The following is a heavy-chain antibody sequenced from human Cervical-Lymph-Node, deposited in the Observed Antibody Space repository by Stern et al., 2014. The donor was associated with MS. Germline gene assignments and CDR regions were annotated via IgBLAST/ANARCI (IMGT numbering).Heavy chain of an antibody. Sequence: EVQLVESGPEVKRPGESLKISCQASGYTFTSYWIGWVRQMPGKGLEWIAIIFPGGSDIRYSPSFQGPVTIPADKSSSTAYLQWNNLKASDTAIYYCARQRYFDYWGQGTLVTVSS. V-gene: IGHV5-51*01. CDR1: GYTFTSYW. CDR3: ARQRYFDY. J-gene: IGHJ4*02. CDR2: IFPGGSDI.